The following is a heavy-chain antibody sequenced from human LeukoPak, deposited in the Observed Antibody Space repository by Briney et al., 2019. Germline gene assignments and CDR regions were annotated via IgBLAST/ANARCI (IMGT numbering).Heavy chain of an antibody. CDR2: INHSGST. CDR3: ARQRGGGWYIPSYFDY. CDR1: GGSFSGYY. J-gene: IGHJ4*02. Sequence: SETLSLTCAVYGGSFSGYYWSWIRQPPGKGLEWIGEINHSGSTYYNPSLKSRVTISVDTSKSQSSLKLSSVTAADTAVYYCARQRGGGWYIPSYFDYWGQGTLVTVSP. V-gene: IGHV4-34*01. D-gene: IGHD6-19*01.